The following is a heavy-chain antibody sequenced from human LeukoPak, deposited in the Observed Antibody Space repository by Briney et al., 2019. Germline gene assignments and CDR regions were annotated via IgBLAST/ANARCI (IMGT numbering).Heavy chain of an antibody. J-gene: IGHJ3*02. CDR1: GFTFSSYS. Sequence: GGSLRLSCAASGFTFSSYSMNWVRQAPRKGLEWVSYISSSSSTIYYADSVKGRFTISRDNAKNSLYLQMNSLRAEDTAVYYCAGTNKGNYYDSSDAFDIWGQGTMVTVSS. D-gene: IGHD3-22*01. V-gene: IGHV3-48*01. CDR2: ISSSSSTI. CDR3: AGTNKGNYYDSSDAFDI.